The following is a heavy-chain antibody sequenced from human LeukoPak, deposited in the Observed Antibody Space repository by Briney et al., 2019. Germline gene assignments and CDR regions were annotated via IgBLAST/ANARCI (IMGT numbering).Heavy chain of an antibody. CDR2: INHSGST. CDR3: AKFTQGSSQSSGYSPKRGYFDY. CDR1: GGSFSGYY. V-gene: IGHV4-34*01. D-gene: IGHD6-13*01. J-gene: IGHJ4*02. Sequence: SETLSLTCAVYGGSFSGYYWSWIRQPPGKGLEWIGEINHSGSTNYNPSLKSRVTISVDTSKNQFSLKLSSVTAADTAVYYCAKFTQGSSQSSGYSPKRGYFDYWGQGTLVTVSS.